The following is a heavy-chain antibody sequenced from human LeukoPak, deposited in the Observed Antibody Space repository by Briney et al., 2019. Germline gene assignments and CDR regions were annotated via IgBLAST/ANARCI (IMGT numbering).Heavy chain of an antibody. D-gene: IGHD6-19*01. CDR1: GGSFSGYY. Sequence: SETLSLTCAVYGGSFSGYYWSWIRQPPGKGLEWIGEINHSGSTNYNPSLKSRVTISVDTSKNQFSLKLSSVTAADTAVYYCARRLARYSSGWYGYWGQGTLVTVSS. CDR2: INHSGST. CDR3: ARRLARYSSGWYGY. J-gene: IGHJ4*02. V-gene: IGHV4-34*01.